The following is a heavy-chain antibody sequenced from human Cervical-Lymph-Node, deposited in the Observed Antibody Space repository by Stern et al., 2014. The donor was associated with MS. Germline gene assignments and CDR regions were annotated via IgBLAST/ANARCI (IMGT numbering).Heavy chain of an antibody. Sequence: QVQLVQSGAEVKKPGASVKVSCKASGYTFTAYYLHWVRQAPGPGLARVGWVNPNSGGTRYAPKFHGRVTMTRDTSTSTAFMELSTLTSDDTAFYYCARGPNEHWGGHYNSNGMDVWGQGTTVTVSS. J-gene: IGHJ6*02. CDR3: ARGPNEHWGGHYNSNGMDV. D-gene: IGHD2-21*01. CDR1: GYTFTAYY. CDR2: VNPNSGGT. V-gene: IGHV1-2*02.